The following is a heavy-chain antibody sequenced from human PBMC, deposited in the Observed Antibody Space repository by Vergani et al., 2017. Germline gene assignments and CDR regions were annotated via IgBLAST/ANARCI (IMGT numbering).Heavy chain of an antibody. V-gene: IGHV3-21*01. CDR1: GFTFSSYS. D-gene: IGHD5-24*01. J-gene: IGHJ4*02. CDR3: ARYNAEPDFDY. Sequence: EVQLVESGGGLVKPGGSLRLSCAASGFTFSSYSMNWVRQAPGKGLEWVSSISSSSSYIYYADSVKGRFTISIDNAKNALYLQMNSLRAEDTAVYYCARYNAEPDFDYWGQGTLVTVSS. CDR2: ISSSSSYI.